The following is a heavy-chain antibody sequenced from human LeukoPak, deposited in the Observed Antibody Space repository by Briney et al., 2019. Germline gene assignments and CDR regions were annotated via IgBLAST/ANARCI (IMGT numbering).Heavy chain of an antibody. CDR2: IYCSGST. CDR3: ARERRGVYCSGGSCYSRAFDI. D-gene: IGHD2-15*01. Sequence: PSETLSLTCTVSGGSISSGGYYWSWIRQHPGKGLEWIGYIYCSGSTYYNPSLKSRVTISVDTSKNQFSLKLSSATAADTAVYYCARERRGVYCSGGSCYSRAFDIWGQGTMVTVSS. J-gene: IGHJ3*02. CDR1: GGSISSGGYY. V-gene: IGHV4-31*03.